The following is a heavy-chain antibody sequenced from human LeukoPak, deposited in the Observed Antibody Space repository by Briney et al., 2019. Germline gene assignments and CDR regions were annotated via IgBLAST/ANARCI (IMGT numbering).Heavy chain of an antibody. D-gene: IGHD3-3*01. J-gene: IGHJ4*02. CDR2: IYYSGST. Sequence: LRLSCAASGYTFSSYSMNWIRQPPGKGLEWIGYIYYSGSTYYNPSLKSRVTISVDTSKNQFSLKLSSVTAADTAVYYCARERGYDFLSGYYFDYWGQGTLLTVSS. CDR1: GYTFSSYS. CDR3: ARERGYDFLSGYYFDY. V-gene: IGHV4-30-4*08.